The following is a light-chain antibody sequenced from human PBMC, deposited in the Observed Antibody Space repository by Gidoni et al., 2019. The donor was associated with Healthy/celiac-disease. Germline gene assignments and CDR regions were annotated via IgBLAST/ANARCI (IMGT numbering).Light chain of an antibody. V-gene: IGKV1-39*01. Sequence: DIQLTQSPSSLSASVGDRVTITCRASQTVSGYLNWFQQKPGKAPKVLIYLASSLESGVPSRFSGSRSGTDFILTISSLQPEDFATYYCQQTFSAPYTFGQGTKLQI. CDR3: QQTFSAPYT. CDR2: LAS. J-gene: IGKJ2*01. CDR1: QTVSGY.